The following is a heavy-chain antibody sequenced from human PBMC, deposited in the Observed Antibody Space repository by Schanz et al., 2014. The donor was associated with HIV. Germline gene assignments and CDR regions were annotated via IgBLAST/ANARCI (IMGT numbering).Heavy chain of an antibody. D-gene: IGHD5-18*01. J-gene: IGHJ4*02. CDR3: AKDLPQPWFTY. V-gene: IGHV3-33*05. Sequence: QVQLVESGGGVVQPGRSLRLSCAASGFSFSTYGMHWVRLAPGKGLEWVAVISYDGSNKYYADSVKGRFTISRDNSKNTLYLQINSLRAEDTAMYYCAKDLPQPWFTYWGQGTLVTVSS. CDR2: ISYDGSNK. CDR1: GFSFSTYG.